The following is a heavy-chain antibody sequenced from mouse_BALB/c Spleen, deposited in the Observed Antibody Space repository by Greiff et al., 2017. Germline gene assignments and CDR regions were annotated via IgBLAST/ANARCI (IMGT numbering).Heavy chain of an antibody. CDR2: ILPGSGST. J-gene: IGHJ3*01. Sequence: VQLQQSGAELMKPGASVKISCKATGYTFSSYWIEWVKQRPGHGLEWIGEILPGSGSTNYNEKFKGKAKFTADTSSNTAYMQLSSLTSEDSAVYYCARATMITTTGFAYWGQGTLVTVSA. V-gene: IGHV1-9*01. D-gene: IGHD2-4*01. CDR1: GYTFSSYW. CDR3: ARATMITTTGFAY.